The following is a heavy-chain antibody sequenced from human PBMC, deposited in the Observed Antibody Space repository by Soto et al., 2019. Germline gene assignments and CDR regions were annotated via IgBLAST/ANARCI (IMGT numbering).Heavy chain of an antibody. J-gene: IGHJ4*02. Sequence: GGSLRLSCAASGFTFSSYEMNWVRQAPGKGLEWVSYISSSGSTIYYADSVKGRFTISRDNAKNSLYLQMNSLRAEDTAVYYCARGQYSSSSEGDYWGQGTLVTVSS. CDR1: GFTFSSYE. D-gene: IGHD6-6*01. CDR3: ARGQYSSSSEGDY. V-gene: IGHV3-48*03. CDR2: ISSSGSTI.